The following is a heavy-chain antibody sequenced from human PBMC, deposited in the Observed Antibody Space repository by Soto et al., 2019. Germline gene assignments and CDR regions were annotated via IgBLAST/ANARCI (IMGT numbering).Heavy chain of an antibody. Sequence: ASVKVSCKASAYTFTTYGISWVRQAPGQGLEWMGWINVYNGNTKYAQKVQGRVTMTTDTSTSTAYMELRSLRSDDTAVYYRAREDYDFWSGYPYWGQGTLVTVSS. V-gene: IGHV1-18*01. CDR2: INVYNGNT. J-gene: IGHJ4*02. CDR1: AYTFTTYG. CDR3: AREDYDFWSGYPY. D-gene: IGHD3-3*01.